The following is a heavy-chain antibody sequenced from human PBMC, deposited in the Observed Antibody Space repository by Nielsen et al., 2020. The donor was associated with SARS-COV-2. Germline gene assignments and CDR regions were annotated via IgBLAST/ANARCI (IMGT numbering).Heavy chain of an antibody. Sequence: KVPCKGSGYSFTSYWISWVRQMPGKGLEWMGRIDPSDSYTNYSPSFQGHVTISADKSISTAYLQWSSLKASDTAMYYCSRFGFGELSDAFDIWGQGTMVTVSS. CDR3: SRFGFGELSDAFDI. V-gene: IGHV5-10-1*01. CDR2: IDPSDSYT. J-gene: IGHJ3*02. D-gene: IGHD3-10*01. CDR1: GYSFTSYW.